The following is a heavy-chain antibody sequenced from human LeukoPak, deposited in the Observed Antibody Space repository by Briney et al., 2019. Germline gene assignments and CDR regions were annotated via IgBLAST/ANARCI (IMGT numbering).Heavy chain of an antibody. Sequence: SETLSLTCTVSGGSISSYYWGWIRQPPGKGLEWIGSIYHSGSTYYNPSLKSRVTISVDTSKNQFSLKLSSVTAADTAVYYCARHEPYSSNWIFDYWGQGTLVTVSS. CDR1: GGSISSYY. CDR3: ARHEPYSSNWIFDY. J-gene: IGHJ4*02. V-gene: IGHV4-38-2*02. CDR2: IYHSGST. D-gene: IGHD6-13*01.